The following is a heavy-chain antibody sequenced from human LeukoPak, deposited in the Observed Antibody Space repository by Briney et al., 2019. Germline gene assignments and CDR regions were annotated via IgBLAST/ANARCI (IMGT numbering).Heavy chain of an antibody. J-gene: IGHJ6*03. CDR3: ARGTGPNYYYYYMDV. CDR1: GFTFSSYW. V-gene: IGHV3-20*04. D-gene: IGHD1-1*01. Sequence: PGGSLRLSCAASGFTFSSYWMSWARQAPGKGLEWVSGINWNGGSTGYADSVKGRFTISRDNAKNSLYLQMNSLRAEDTALYYCARGTGPNYYYYYMDVWGKGTTVTVSS. CDR2: INWNGGST.